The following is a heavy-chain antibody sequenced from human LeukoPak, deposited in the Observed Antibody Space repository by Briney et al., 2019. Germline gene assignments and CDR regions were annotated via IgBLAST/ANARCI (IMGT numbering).Heavy chain of an antibody. V-gene: IGHV4-4*07. CDR1: GGSISSYY. D-gene: IGHD3-22*01. Sequence: SETLSLTCTVSGGSISSYYWSWIRQPAGKGLEWIGRIYTSGSTNYNPSLKSRVTMSVDTSKNQFSLKLSSVTAADTAVYYCARDGEDYYDSSGYFIFDYWGQGTLVTVSS. CDR2: IYTSGST. J-gene: IGHJ4*02. CDR3: ARDGEDYYDSSGYFIFDY.